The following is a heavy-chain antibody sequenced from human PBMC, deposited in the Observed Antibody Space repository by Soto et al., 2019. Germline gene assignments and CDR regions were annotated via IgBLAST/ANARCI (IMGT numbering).Heavy chain of an antibody. CDR1: GFTFIDFS. Sequence: GGSLRLSCTASGFTFIDFSLVWVRQGPQKGLEWVASITRYSDYVYYAESVEGRFTISRDNAKNTLFLHMDDLRAEDTAMYFCARASCSSTACYIPDYFDYWGQGTMVXVSS. CDR2: ITRYSDYV. V-gene: IGHV3-21*01. D-gene: IGHD2-2*02. CDR3: ARASCSSTACYIPDYFDY. J-gene: IGHJ4*02.